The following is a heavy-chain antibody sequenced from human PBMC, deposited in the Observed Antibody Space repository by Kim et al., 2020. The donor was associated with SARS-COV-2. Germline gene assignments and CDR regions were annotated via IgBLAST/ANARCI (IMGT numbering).Heavy chain of an antibody. D-gene: IGHD3-22*01. V-gene: IGHV4-59*01. CDR3: AGLDPDSSGYLFDY. J-gene: IGHJ4*02. CDR2: IYYSGST. Sequence: SETLSLTCTVSGGSISSYYWSWIRQPPGKGLEWIGYIYYSGSTNYNPSLKSRVTISVDTSKNQFSLKLSSVTAADTAVYYCAGLDPDSSGYLFDYWGQGTLVTVSS. CDR1: GGSISSYY.